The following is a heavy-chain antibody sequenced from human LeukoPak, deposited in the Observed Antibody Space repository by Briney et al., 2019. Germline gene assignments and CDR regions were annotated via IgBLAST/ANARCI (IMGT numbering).Heavy chain of an antibody. CDR3: ARTYDSLPTWVD. V-gene: IGHV1-2*04. J-gene: IGHJ4*02. CDR2: INPNSGGT. CDR1: GYTFNGNY. D-gene: IGHD3-22*01. Sequence: GASVKVSCKASGYTFNGNYMHWVRQAPGQGLEWMGWINPNSGGTNYAQKFQGWVTMTRDTSISTAYMELSRLRSDDTAVYYCARTYDSLPTWVDWGQGTLVTVSS.